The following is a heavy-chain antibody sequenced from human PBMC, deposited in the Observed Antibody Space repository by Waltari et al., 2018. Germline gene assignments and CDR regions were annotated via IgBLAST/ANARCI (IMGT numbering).Heavy chain of an antibody. D-gene: IGHD1-1*01. CDR1: GFTISRFW. CDR3: VGWNDPINS. J-gene: IGHJ4*02. CDR2: IGPDGSDK. Sequence: EAQLVQSGGGLVQPGGSLTLSCAASGFTISRFWMAWIRQAPGQGLQWVAHIGPDGSDKYYVDSVKGRFTISRDNAENSLLLQMSSLRVEDTALYYCVGWNDPINSWGQGTLVAVSS. V-gene: IGHV3-7*01.